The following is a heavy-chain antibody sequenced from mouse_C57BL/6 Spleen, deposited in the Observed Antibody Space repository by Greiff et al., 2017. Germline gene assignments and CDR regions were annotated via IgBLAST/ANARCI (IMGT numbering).Heavy chain of an antibody. V-gene: IGHV5-4*01. J-gene: IGHJ3*01. D-gene: IGHD1-1*01. CDR3: ARSTGPSAWFAY. CDR1: GFTFSSYA. Sequence: EVQVVESGGGLVKPGGSLKLSCAASGFTFSSYAMSWVRQTPEKRLEWVATISDGGSYTYYPDNVKGRFTISRDNAKNNLYLQMSHLKSEDTAMYYCARSTGPSAWFAYWGQGTLVTVSA. CDR2: ISDGGSYT.